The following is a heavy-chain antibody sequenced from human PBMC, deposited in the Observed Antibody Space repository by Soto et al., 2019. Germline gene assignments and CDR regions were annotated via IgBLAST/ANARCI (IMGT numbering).Heavy chain of an antibody. Sequence: PSETLSLTWTVSGGSVSSGSHYWSWIRQPPGKGLEWIAYIYHTGSASYNPSLKSRVTISVDMSKNQVSLRLDSVTAADTAMYYCAIERGAAPTSLSDFEICDQGTMVTV. CDR2: IYHTGSA. J-gene: IGHJ3*02. D-gene: IGHD1-26*01. V-gene: IGHV4-61*01. CDR3: AIERGAAPTSLSDFEI. CDR1: GGSVSSGSHY.